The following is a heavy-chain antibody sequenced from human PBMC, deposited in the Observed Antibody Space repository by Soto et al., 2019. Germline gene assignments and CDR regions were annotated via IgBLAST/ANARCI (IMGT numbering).Heavy chain of an antibody. J-gene: IGHJ3*02. D-gene: IGHD6-19*01. V-gene: IGHV2-26*01. CDR2: IFSNDEV. CDR3: VRIHYINGWLSDRAFDI. Sequence: SGPTLVNPTETLTLTCPVSGFSLSDTTMGMSWISQPPGKALEWRAHIFSNDEVSHSPSLKARLIISKDTSKSQVVLTLMNVDPLDTDTYFCVRIHYINGWLSDRAFDIR. CDR1: GFSLSDTTMG.